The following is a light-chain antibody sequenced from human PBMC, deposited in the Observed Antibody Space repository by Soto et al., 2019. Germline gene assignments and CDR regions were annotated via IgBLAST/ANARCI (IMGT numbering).Light chain of an antibody. CDR3: QQYNNWPPIT. CDR2: GAS. V-gene: IGKV3-15*01. CDR1: QSLSSN. J-gene: IGKJ1*01. Sequence: EIVMTQSPATLSVSPGQRATLSCRASQSLSSNLVWYQQKPGQAPRLLIYGASTRATGIPARFSGSGSGTEFTLTISSLKSEDFAVYYCQQYNNWPPITFGQGTKVDIK.